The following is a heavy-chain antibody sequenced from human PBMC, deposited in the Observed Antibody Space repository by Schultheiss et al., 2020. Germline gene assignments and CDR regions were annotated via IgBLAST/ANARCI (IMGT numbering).Heavy chain of an antibody. CDR2: IIPILGIA. CDR1: GGTFSSYA. Sequence: SVKVSCKASGGTFSSYAISWVRQAPGQGLEWMGRIIPILGIANYAQKFQGRVTITADESTSTAYMELSSLRSEDTAVYYCARCESEPYYDFWSGYYHDAFDIWCQGTMVTVSS. CDR3: ARCESEPYYDFWSGYYHDAFDI. J-gene: IGHJ3*02. V-gene: IGHV1-69*04. D-gene: IGHD3-3*01.